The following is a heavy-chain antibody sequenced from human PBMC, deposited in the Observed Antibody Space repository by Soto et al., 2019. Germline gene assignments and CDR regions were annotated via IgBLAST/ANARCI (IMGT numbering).Heavy chain of an antibody. J-gene: IGHJ5*02. CDR2: IYHNGRN. V-gene: IGHV4-4*02. Sequence: QVHLEESGPGLVRPSGTLSLTCNVSGVPISSYDWWTWVRQTPGKGMEWVGEIYHNGRNNYNPSPQSRVSISFDKTKNQFSMTLLSLTAADTAVYSCASGTLIGSSTRNWFDPWGQGTQVTVSS. CDR3: ASGTLIGSSTRNWFDP. D-gene: IGHD3-10*01. CDR1: GVPISSYDW.